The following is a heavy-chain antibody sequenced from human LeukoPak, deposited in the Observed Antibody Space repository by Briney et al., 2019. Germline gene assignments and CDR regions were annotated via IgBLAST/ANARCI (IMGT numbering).Heavy chain of an antibody. CDR2: IYYSGST. Sequence: SETLSLTCTVSGGSPSSYYWSWVPPTPRKGLEPIGYIYYSGSTNYNPSLKSRVTISVETSKNQFSLKLSSVTAADTAVYYCARGGTVTTGDYWGQGTLVTVSS. CDR3: ARGGTVTTGDY. V-gene: IGHV4-59*01. CDR1: GGSPSSYY. J-gene: IGHJ4*02. D-gene: IGHD4-17*01.